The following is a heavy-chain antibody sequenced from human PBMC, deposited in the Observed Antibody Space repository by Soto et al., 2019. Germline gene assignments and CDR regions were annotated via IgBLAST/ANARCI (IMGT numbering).Heavy chain of an antibody. CDR3: ARGLTGTSLYYFDY. J-gene: IGHJ4*02. Sequence: SETLSLTCTVSGGSISSYYWSWIRQPPGKGLEWIGYIYYSGSTNYNPSLKSRVTISVDTSKNQFSLKLSSVTAADTAVYYCARGLTGTSLYYFDYWGQGTLVTVSS. D-gene: IGHD1-20*01. V-gene: IGHV4-59*01. CDR2: IYYSGST. CDR1: GGSISSYY.